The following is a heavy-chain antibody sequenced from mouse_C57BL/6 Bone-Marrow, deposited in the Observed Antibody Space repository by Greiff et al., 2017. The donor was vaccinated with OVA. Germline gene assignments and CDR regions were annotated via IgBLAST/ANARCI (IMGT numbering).Heavy chain of an antibody. J-gene: IGHJ3*01. CDR3: ARPYYSNYTWFAY. CDR1: GYSFPGYY. D-gene: IGHD2-5*01. V-gene: IGHV1-42*01. Sequence: VQLKQSGPELVKPGASVKISCKASGYSFPGYYMNWVKQSPEKSLEWIGEINPSTGGTTYNQKFKAKATLTVDKSSSTAYMQLKSLTSEDSAVYYCARPYYSNYTWFAYWGQGTLVTVSA. CDR2: INPSTGGT.